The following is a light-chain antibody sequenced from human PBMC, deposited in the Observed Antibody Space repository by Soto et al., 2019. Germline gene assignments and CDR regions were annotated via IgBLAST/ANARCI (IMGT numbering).Light chain of an antibody. CDR2: EAT. V-gene: IGLV2-23*01. Sequence: QSALTQPASVSGSPGQSITISCTGTSGDVGTYDLVSWYQHHPGAAPKLMIYEATRRPSGISNRFSGSKSGNTASLTISGLQAEDEAAYHCCSFAGSNSWVFGGGTKVTVL. CDR1: SGDVGTYDL. J-gene: IGLJ3*02. CDR3: CSFAGSNSWV.